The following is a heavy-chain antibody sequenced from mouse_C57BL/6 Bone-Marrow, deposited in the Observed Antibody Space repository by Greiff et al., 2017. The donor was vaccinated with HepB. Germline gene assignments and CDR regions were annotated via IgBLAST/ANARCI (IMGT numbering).Heavy chain of an antibody. Sequence: EVKLMESGPELVKPGASVKISCKASGYTFTDYYMNWVKQSHGKSLEWIGDINPNNGGTSYNQKFKGKATLTVDKSSSTAYMELRSLTSEDSAVYYCARRYYDAMDYWGQGTSVTVSS. V-gene: IGHV1-26*01. D-gene: IGHD1-1*01. J-gene: IGHJ4*01. CDR3: ARRYYDAMDY. CDR2: INPNNGGT. CDR1: GYTFTDYY.